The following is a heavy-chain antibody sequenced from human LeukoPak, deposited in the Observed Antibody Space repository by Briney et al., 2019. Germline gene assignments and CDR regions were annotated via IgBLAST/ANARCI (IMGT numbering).Heavy chain of an antibody. CDR2: IYTSGST. Sequence: SQNLSLKGTCTRRSLSRGSHDWRWIRQPAGKGLERIGRIYTSGSTNYNPTLKSRVTISIDTSKNHFSLKLSSVTAEASDPDKCASARNRTYSCCFADDWFDLWGQGTMVTVSS. CDR3: ASARNRTYSCCFADDWFDL. V-gene: IGHV4-61*02. D-gene: IGHD6-19*01. J-gene: IGHJ3*01. CDR1: RRSLSRGSHD.